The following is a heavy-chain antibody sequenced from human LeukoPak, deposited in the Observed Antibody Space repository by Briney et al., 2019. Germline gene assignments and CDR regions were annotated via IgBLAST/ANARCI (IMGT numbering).Heavy chain of an antibody. D-gene: IGHD5-18*01. V-gene: IGHV3-13*01. CDR3: ARGVLGYSYGYLDY. J-gene: IGHJ4*02. CDR1: GFTFSSYD. CDR2: NGTAGDT. Sequence: GGSLRLSCAASGFTFSSYDMHWVRQATGKGLEWVSANGTAGDTYYPGSVKGRFTISRENAKNSLYLQMNSLRAGDTAVYYCARGVLGYSYGYLDYWGQGTLVTVSS.